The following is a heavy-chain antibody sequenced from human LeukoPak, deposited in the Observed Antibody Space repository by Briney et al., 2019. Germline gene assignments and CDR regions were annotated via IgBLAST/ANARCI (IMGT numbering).Heavy chain of an antibody. V-gene: IGHV3-23*01. CDR3: AKWGSGVGLDY. CDR2: ISSGAST. Sequence: GGSLRLSCAASGFTFSNYALSWVLQAPGKGLEWVSAISSGASTYYEDSVKGRFTISRDNSKDTLYLQMNSLRAEHTAVYYCAKWGSGVGLDYWGQGTLVTVSS. CDR1: GFTFSNYA. D-gene: IGHD3-10*01. J-gene: IGHJ4*02.